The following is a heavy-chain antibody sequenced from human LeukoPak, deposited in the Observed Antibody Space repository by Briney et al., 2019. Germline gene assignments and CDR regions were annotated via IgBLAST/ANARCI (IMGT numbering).Heavy chain of an antibody. CDR3: ARERYVLRYFDWLVGYFDY. Sequence: PGGSLRLSCAASGFTFSSFTMNWVRQAPGKGLEWVSSISSSSSYIYYADSVKGRFTISRDNAKNSLYLQMNSLRAEDTAVYYCARERYVLRYFDWLVGYFDYWGQGTLVTVSS. V-gene: IGHV3-21*01. CDR2: ISSSSSYI. J-gene: IGHJ4*02. D-gene: IGHD3-9*01. CDR1: GFTFSSFT.